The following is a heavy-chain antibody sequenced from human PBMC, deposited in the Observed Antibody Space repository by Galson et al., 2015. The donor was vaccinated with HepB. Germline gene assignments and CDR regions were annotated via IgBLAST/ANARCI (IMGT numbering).Heavy chain of an antibody. Sequence: SVKVSCKASAYTFTSYGFNWVRQAPGQGLEWMGWISGYNANTNYAQKFQGRVTMTTDTSTSTAYMELRSLRSDDTAVYYCASGPLTPTYYYYYYDMDVWGQGTTVTVSS. D-gene: IGHD2/OR15-2a*01. V-gene: IGHV1-18*04. CDR2: ISGYNANT. J-gene: IGHJ6*02. CDR3: ASGPLTPTYYYYYYDMDV. CDR1: AYTFTSYG.